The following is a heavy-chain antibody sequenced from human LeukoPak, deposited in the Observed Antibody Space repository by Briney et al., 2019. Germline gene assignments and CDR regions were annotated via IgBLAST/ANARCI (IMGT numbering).Heavy chain of an antibody. D-gene: IGHD5-18*01. V-gene: IGHV3-23*01. J-gene: IGHJ4*02. CDR2: ISGSGGST. CDR1: GFTFSSYA. CDR3: ARDNVGQLWIDY. Sequence: GGSLRLSCAASGFTFSSYAMSWVRQAPGKGLEWVSAISGSGGSTYYADSVKGRFTISRDNSKNTLYLQMNSLRAEDTAVYYCARDNVGQLWIDYWGQGTLVTVSS.